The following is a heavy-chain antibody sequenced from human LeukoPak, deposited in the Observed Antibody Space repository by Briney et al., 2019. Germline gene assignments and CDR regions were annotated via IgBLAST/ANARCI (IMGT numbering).Heavy chain of an antibody. CDR1: GFTFSSYS. J-gene: IGHJ4*02. V-gene: IGHV3-33*08. D-gene: IGHD4-23*01. CDR3: ARDPSPSLTTEVSIDFDY. CDR2: LWYDGSNK. Sequence: PGGSQRLSCAASGFTFSSYSMNWVRQAPGNGLEWVAFLWYDGSNKYYADSVKGRFTISRDNAKNSLYLQMNSLRAEDTAVYYCARDPSPSLTTEVSIDFDYWGQGTLVTVSS.